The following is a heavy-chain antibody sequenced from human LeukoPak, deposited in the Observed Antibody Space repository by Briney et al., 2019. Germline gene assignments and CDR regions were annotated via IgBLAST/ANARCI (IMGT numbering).Heavy chain of an antibody. CDR2: ISGSGGST. D-gene: IGHD6-19*01. CDR1: GVTFSRYA. V-gene: IGHV3-23*01. J-gene: IGHJ6*02. CDR3: AKVAVAGTHYYYGMDV. Sequence: GGSLRLSCAASGVTFSRYAMSWVCQAPGKGLEWVSAISGSGGSTYYADSVKGRFTISRDNSKNTLYLQMNSLRAEDTAVYYCAKVAVAGTHYYYGMDVWGQGTTVTVSS.